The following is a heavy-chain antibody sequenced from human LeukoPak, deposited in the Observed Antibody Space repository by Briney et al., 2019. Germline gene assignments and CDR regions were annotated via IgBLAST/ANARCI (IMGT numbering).Heavy chain of an antibody. V-gene: IGHV4-59*01. Sequence: SETLSLTCTVSGGSITSCWSWIRQPPGKGLEWIGYIYYSGSTNYNPSLKSRVTMSIDTSKNQFSLKLSSVTAADTAVYYCARDFRGNYGSRGMDVWGQGTTVTVSS. CDR1: GGSITSC. D-gene: IGHD5-24*01. CDR2: IYYSGST. J-gene: IGHJ6*02. CDR3: ARDFRGNYGSRGMDV.